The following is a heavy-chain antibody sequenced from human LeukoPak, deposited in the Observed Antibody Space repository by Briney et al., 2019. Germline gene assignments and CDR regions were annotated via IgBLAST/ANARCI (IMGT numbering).Heavy chain of an antibody. CDR3: ARGKEIAAAGTASGGFDY. CDR1: GGSFSGYY. J-gene: IGHJ4*02. Sequence: PSETLSLTCAVYGGSFSGYYWSWIRQPPGKGLEWIGYIYHSGSTYYNPSLKSRVTISVDRSKNQFSLKLSSVTAADTAVYYCARGKEIAAAGTASGGFDYWGQGTLVTVSS. D-gene: IGHD6-13*01. V-gene: IGHV4-34*01. CDR2: IYHSGST.